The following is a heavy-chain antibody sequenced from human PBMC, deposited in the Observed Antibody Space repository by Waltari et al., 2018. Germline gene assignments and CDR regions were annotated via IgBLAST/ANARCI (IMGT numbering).Heavy chain of an antibody. J-gene: IGHJ2*01. CDR2: IYSGGST. Sequence: EVQLLESGGGLVQPGGSLRLSCAASGFTFSSYAMSWVRQAPGKGLEWVSVIYSGGSTYYADSVKGRFTISRDNSKNTLYLQMNSLRAEDTAVYYCANDLGSMNFDLWGRGTLVTVSS. CDR3: ANDLGSMNFDL. CDR1: GFTFSSYA. V-gene: IGHV3-23*03. D-gene: IGHD1-26*01.